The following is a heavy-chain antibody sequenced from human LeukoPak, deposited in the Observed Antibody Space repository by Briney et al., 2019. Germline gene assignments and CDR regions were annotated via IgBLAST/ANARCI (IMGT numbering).Heavy chain of an antibody. J-gene: IGHJ4*02. D-gene: IGHD6-19*01. Sequence: GGSLRLSCAASGFTFTNHWMGWVRQAPGKGLEWVANIKQDGSEKYYVDSVKGRFTVSRDNAKSSLYLQMNSLRAEDTAVYYCARVQGSSGPGIFEYWGQGTLVTVSS. CDR3: ARVQGSSGPGIFEY. V-gene: IGHV3-7*01. CDR2: IKQDGSEK. CDR1: GFTFTNHW.